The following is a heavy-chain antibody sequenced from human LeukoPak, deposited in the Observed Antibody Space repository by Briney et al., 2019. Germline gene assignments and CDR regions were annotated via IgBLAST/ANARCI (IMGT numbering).Heavy chain of an antibody. CDR3: AKVGGSRGVVVTLYYFDY. Sequence: GGSLRLSCAASGFTFSSYAMSWVRQAPGKGLEWVSAISGSGGSTYYADSVKGRFTISRDNSKNTLYLQMNSLRAEDTAAYYCAKVGGSRGVVVTLYYFDYWGQGTLVTVSS. J-gene: IGHJ4*02. V-gene: IGHV3-23*01. CDR1: GFTFSSYA. D-gene: IGHD2-21*02. CDR2: ISGSGGST.